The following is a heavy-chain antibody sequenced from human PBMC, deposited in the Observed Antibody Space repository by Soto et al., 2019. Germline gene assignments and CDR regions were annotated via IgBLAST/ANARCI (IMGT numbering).Heavy chain of an antibody. CDR1: GGSISSGGYY. D-gene: IGHD3-22*01. CDR3: ARGGYYYENSGQNAYDY. V-gene: IGHV4-31*03. J-gene: IGHJ4*01. Sequence: SSETLSLTCTVSGGSISSGGYYWSWIRQHPGKGLEWIGYIYYGGSTYYNPSLKSRATISGDTSKNQFSLRLSSVTAADTAVYYCARGGYYYENSGQNAYDYWGQGILVTVSS. CDR2: IYYGGST.